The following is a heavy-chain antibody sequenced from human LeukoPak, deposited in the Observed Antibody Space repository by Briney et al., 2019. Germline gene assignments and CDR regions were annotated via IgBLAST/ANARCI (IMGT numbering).Heavy chain of an antibody. CDR3: ARDRLSLGAFDI. CDR1: GGSISSGSYY. D-gene: IGHD7-27*01. V-gene: IGHV4-61*10. J-gene: IGHJ3*02. CDR2: IYHSEST. Sequence: SETLSLTCTVSGGSISSGSYYWSWIRQPAGKGLEWIGSIYHSESTYYNPSLKSRVTISLDTSKNQFSLRLSSLTAADTAVYYCARDRLSLGAFDIWGQGTMVTVSS.